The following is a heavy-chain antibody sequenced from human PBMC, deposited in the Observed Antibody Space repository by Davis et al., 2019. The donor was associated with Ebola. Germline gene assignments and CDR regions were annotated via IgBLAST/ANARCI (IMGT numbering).Heavy chain of an antibody. CDR1: GYTFTSYG. V-gene: IGHV1-18*04. CDR2: ISAYNGNT. Sequence: ASVKVSCKASGYTFTSYGISWVRQAPGQGLEWMGWISAYNGNTNYAQKLQGRITMTTDTSTSTAYMELRSLRSDDTAVYYCATDRAAYYDFWSGYSGWFDPWGQGTLVTVSS. J-gene: IGHJ5*02. CDR3: ATDRAAYYDFWSGYSGWFDP. D-gene: IGHD3-3*01.